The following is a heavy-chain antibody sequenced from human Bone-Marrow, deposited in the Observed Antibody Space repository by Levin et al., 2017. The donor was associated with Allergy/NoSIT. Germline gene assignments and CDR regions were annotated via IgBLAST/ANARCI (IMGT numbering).Heavy chain of an antibody. CDR1: GYTFTGYY. D-gene: IGHD3-10*01. Sequence: GGSLRLSCKASGYTFTGYYMHWVRQAPGQGLEWMGRINPNSGGTNYAQKFQGRVTMTRDTSISTAYMELSRLRSDDTAVYYCARAPYYYGSGTSDRVFDYWGQGTLVTVSS. V-gene: IGHV1-2*06. J-gene: IGHJ4*02. CDR3: ARAPYYYGSGTSDRVFDY. CDR2: INPNSGGT.